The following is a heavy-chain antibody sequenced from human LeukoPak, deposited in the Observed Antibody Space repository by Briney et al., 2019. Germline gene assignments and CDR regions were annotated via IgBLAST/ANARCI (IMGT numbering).Heavy chain of an antibody. Sequence: PSETLSLNCAVYGGSFSGYYWSWIRQPPGKGLEWIGEINHSGSTNYNPSLKSRVTISVDTSKNQFSLKLSSVTAADTAVYYCASRGYCSSTSCYTPPYYYYGMDVWGQGTTVTVSS. CDR1: GGSFSGYY. J-gene: IGHJ6*02. CDR2: INHSGST. CDR3: ASRGYCSSTSCYTPPYYYYGMDV. V-gene: IGHV4-34*01. D-gene: IGHD2-2*02.